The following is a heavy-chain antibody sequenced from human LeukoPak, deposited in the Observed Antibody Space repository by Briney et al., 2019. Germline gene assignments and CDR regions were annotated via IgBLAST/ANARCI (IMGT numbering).Heavy chain of an antibody. J-gene: IGHJ4*02. CDR3: ARAPITSPFYFDY. V-gene: IGHV3-20*03. D-gene: IGHD2-2*01. Sequence: WDSGINWSGGSAVYADPLRGRFTISRDNAKNSLYLQMDSLRAEDTALYYCARAPITSPFYFDYWGQGTLVTVSS. CDR2: INWSGGSA.